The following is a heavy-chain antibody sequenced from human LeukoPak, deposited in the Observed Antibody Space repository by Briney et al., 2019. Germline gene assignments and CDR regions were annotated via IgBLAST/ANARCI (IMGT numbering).Heavy chain of an antibody. CDR1: GGTFSSYA. CDR2: IIPIFGTA. J-gene: IGHJ6*03. D-gene: IGHD3-10*01. V-gene: IGHV1-69*05. Sequence: SVKVSCKASGGTFSSYAISWVRQAPGQGLEWMGRIIPIFGTANYAQKFQGRVTITTDESTSTAYMELSSLRSEDTAVYYCARGLLWFGEGPHYYMDVWGKGTTVTVSS. CDR3: ARGLLWFGEGPHYYMDV.